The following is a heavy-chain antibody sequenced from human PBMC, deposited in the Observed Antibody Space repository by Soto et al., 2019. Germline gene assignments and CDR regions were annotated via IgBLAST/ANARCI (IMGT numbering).Heavy chain of an antibody. V-gene: IGHV3-9*01. CDR1: GFTFDDYA. J-gene: IGHJ4*02. D-gene: IGHD5-18*01. CDR2: INWNRGSI. Sequence: EVQLVESGGGLVHPGRSVRLSCAASGFTFDDYAMQWVRQTAGKGLEWVSGINWNRGSIGYAVSVKGRFNISKDIANNTIYLRMYSLGAEDTVLYYCAQALSGYTYGPFEYWGQGTQVTVSS. CDR3: AQALSGYTYGPFEY.